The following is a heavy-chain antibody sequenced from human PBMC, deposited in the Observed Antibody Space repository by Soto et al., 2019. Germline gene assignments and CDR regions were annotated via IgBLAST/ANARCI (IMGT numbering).Heavy chain of an antibody. CDR3: AKNGQPPYYYYGMDV. V-gene: IGHV1-18*01. D-gene: IGHD2-8*01. CDR1: GYTFTSYG. Sequence: ASVKVSCKASGYTFTSYGISWVRQAPGQGLEWMGWISAYNGNTNYAQKVQGRVTMTTDTSTSTAYMELRSLRSDDTAIYYCAKNGQPPYYYYGMDVWGQGTTVTVSS. J-gene: IGHJ6*02. CDR2: ISAYNGNT.